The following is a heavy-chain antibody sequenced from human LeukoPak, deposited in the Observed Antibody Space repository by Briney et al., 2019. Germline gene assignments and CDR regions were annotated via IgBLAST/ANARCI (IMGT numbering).Heavy chain of an antibody. V-gene: IGHV4-30-4*08. CDR2: IHHSGST. D-gene: IGHD6-6*01. CDR1: GGSISSGDYY. Sequence: SETLSLTCTVSGGSISSGDYYWSWIRQPPGKGLEWIGYIHHSGSTYFNPSLKSRVTISLDASQNQFSVKLSSVTAADTAVYYCARSYSSSGIDYWGQGTLVTVSS. J-gene: IGHJ4*02. CDR3: ARSYSSSGIDY.